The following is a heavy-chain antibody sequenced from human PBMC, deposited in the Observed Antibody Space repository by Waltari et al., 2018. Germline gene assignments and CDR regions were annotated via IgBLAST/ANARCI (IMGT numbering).Heavy chain of an antibody. CDR3: ARVMKELSLKFALDV. D-gene: IGHD3-16*02. Sequence: QELLVESGGGVVQPGGSLRLSCAASGFMFSNYVMHWVRQAPGKGLEWVAIMSYDGNDKYYADSVKGRFTISRDNSKDTLYLQMNSLRTEDSAVYYCARVMKELSLKFALDVWGLGTLVTVSS. CDR2: MSYDGNDK. V-gene: IGHV3-30-3*01. CDR1: GFMFSNYV. J-gene: IGHJ3*01.